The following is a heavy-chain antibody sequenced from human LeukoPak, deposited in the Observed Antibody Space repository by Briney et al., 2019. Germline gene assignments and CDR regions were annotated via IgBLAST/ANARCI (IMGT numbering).Heavy chain of an antibody. J-gene: IGHJ4*02. Sequence: ASVKVSCKASGDTFTGYYIHWVRQAPGQGLEWMGWINPYTGDTNYSQKFQGRVTMTRDTSITTAPMDLSSLRSDDTAVYYCARTRNYDILTGYYSLFDYSGQGTLVTVSS. CDR3: ARTRNYDILTGYYSLFDY. V-gene: IGHV1-2*02. CDR2: INPYTGDT. D-gene: IGHD3-9*01. CDR1: GDTFTGYY.